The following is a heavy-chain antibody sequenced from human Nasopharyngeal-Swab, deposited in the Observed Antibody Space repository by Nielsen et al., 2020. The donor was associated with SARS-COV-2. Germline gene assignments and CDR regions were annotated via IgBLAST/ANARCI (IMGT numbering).Heavy chain of an antibody. Sequence: GESLKISCAASGFTFSTYGMTWVRQAPGKGLEWVSSISSTSGYIFYADSVRGRFTISRDNAKNSLYLQMNSLRAEDTAVYYCARDFRDSAAVAGTVGAFDIWGQGTMVTVSS. V-gene: IGHV3-21*01. CDR3: ARDFRDSAAVAGTVGAFDI. J-gene: IGHJ3*02. D-gene: IGHD6-19*01. CDR2: ISSTSGYI. CDR1: GFTFSTYG.